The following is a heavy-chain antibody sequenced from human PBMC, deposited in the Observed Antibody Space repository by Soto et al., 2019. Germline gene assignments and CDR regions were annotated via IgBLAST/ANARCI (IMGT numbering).Heavy chain of an antibody. CDR2: INPYSGGA. V-gene: IGHV1-2*02. CDR3: ARVIGGAYYNSTVDT. CDR1: GYTFTGYF. Sequence: GASVKVSCKASGYTFTGYFMHWVRQAPGQGLEWMGWINPYSGGADYAQSFQGRVTMTRDTSISTVYMELSRLRFDDTAVYYCARVIGGAYYNSTVDTSGKGTGGTVAS. D-gene: IGHD3-10*01. J-gene: IGHJ5*02.